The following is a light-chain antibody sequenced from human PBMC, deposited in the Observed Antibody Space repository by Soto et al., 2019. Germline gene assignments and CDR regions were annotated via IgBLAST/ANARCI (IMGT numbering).Light chain of an antibody. CDR3: QSYDTTLSVYV. CDR1: SSNIGSGYG. CDR2: GGN. Sequence: QLVLTQPPSVSGAPGLRVTISCTGSSSNIGSGYGVHWYQQLPGAGPKLLIFGGNNRPSGVPDRFSGSRSGTSASLAITGLQAEDEADYYCQSYDTTLSVYVFGTGTQLTVL. J-gene: IGLJ1*01. V-gene: IGLV1-40*01.